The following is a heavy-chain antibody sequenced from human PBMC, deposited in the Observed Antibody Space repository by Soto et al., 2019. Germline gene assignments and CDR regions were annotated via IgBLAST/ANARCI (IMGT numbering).Heavy chain of an antibody. CDR1: GFTFNSYI. V-gene: IGHV3-48*02. CDR2: ISSGSATI. J-gene: IGHJ2*01. Sequence: DVQLVESGGGLVQPGGSLRLSCAASGFTFNSYIMTWVRQAPGKGLEWVSYISSGSATIYYADSLKGRFTISRDNGKNSLYLQMTSLRDEDTAVYYCARDSASYSSSSGSYWYFDLWGRGPLVTVSS. CDR3: ARDSASYSSSSGSYWYFDL. D-gene: IGHD6-6*01.